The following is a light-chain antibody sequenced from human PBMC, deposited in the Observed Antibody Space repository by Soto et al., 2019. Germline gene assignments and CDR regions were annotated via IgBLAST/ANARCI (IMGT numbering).Light chain of an antibody. J-gene: IGKJ2*01. CDR2: KAS. Sequence: DIQMTQSPSTLSASVGDRVTITCRASQSIRSWLAWYQQKPGKAPKLLIYKASSLESGVPSRFSGSGSGTEFTLTISSLQPDDCATYYCQQYNSYPYTFGEGTKLEIK. CDR1: QSIRSW. CDR3: QQYNSYPYT. V-gene: IGKV1-5*03.